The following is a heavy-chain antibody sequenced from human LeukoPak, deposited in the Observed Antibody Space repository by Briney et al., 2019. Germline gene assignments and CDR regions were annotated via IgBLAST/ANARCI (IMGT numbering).Heavy chain of an antibody. CDR1: GGSFSGYY. V-gene: IGHV4-34*01. CDR2: INHSGST. J-gene: IGHJ6*02. Sequence: SETLSLTCAVYGGSFSGYYWSWIRQPPGKGLEWIGEINHSGSTNYNSSLKSRVTISVDTSKNQFSLKLSSVTAADTAAYYCARRPTDYDILTGYYGSEDYYYNYGMDVWGQGTTVTVSS. CDR3: ARRPTDYDILTGYYGSEDYYYNYGMDV. D-gene: IGHD3-9*01.